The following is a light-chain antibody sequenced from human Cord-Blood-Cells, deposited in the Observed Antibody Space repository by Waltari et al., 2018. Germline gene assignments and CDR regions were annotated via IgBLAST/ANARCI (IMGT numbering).Light chain of an antibody. Sequence: QSALTQPASVSGSPGQSITISCTGTSSDVGGYNYVSWYQTPPGKAPKLMIYEVSNRPAGVSNRVSGAKSGTTASLTISGLQAEDEADYYCSSYTSSSTRVFGTGTKVTVL. CDR2: EVS. CDR1: SSDVGGYNY. V-gene: IGLV2-14*01. J-gene: IGLJ1*01. CDR3: SSYTSSSTRV.